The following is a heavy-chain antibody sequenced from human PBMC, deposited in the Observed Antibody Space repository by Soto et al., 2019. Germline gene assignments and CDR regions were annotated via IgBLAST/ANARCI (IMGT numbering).Heavy chain of an antibody. V-gene: IGHV3-7*01. J-gene: IGHJ4*02. D-gene: IGHD2-2*02. CDR3: ARIYCSTTSCYIDY. Sequence: GGSLRLSCAASTFTFSNHWMSWVRQAPGEGLEWVANINQGGSAKYYLDSVKGRFTISRDNAKNSLDLQMNSLRAEDTAVYYCARIYCSTTSCYIDYWGQGTLVTVSS. CDR2: INQGGSAK. CDR1: TFTFSNHW.